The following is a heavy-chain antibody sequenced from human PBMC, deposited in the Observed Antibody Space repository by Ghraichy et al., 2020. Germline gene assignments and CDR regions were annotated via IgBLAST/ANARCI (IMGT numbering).Heavy chain of an antibody. CDR3: AKEGSSSWYWGEGDAFDI. V-gene: IGHV3-43*02. CDR1: GFTFDDYA. D-gene: IGHD6-13*01. CDR2: ISGDGGST. Sequence: GGSLRLSCAASGFTFDDYAMHWVRQAPGKGLEWVSLISGDGGSTYYADSVKGRFTISRDNSKNSLYLQMNSLRTEDTALYYCAKEGSSSWYWGEGDAFDIWGQGTMVTVSS. J-gene: IGHJ3*02.